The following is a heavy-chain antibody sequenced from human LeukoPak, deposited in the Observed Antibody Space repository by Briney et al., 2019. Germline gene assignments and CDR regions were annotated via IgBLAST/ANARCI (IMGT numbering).Heavy chain of an antibody. D-gene: IGHD2-21*02. Sequence: SETLSLTCTVSGGSISSGDYYWSWIRQPPGKGLEWIGYIYYSGSTYYNPSLKSRVTISVDTSKNQFSLKLSSVTAADTAVYYCARVEGDKDSWYYYMDVWGKGTTVTVSS. CDR2: IYYSGST. CDR1: GGSISSGDYY. J-gene: IGHJ6*03. CDR3: ARVEGDKDSWYYYMDV. V-gene: IGHV4-30-4*01.